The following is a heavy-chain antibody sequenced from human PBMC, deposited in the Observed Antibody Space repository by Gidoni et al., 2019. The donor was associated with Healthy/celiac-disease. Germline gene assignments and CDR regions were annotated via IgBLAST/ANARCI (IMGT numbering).Heavy chain of an antibody. CDR2: IYPGDSDT. J-gene: IGHJ4*02. Sequence: EVQLVQSGAEVKKPGESLKISCKGSGYSFTSYWIGWVRQMPGKGLEWMGIIYPGDSDTRYSPSFQGQVTISADKSISTAYLQWSSLKASDTAMYYCARPSFSRGSLGAHIDYWGQGTLVTVSS. V-gene: IGHV5-51*01. D-gene: IGHD1-26*01. CDR1: GYSFTSYW. CDR3: ARPSFSRGSLGAHIDY.